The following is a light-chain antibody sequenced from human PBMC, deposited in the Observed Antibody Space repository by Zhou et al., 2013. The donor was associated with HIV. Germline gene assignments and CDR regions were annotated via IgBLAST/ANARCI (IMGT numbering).Light chain of an antibody. V-gene: IGKV1-5*03. CDR3: QHYDTYSCS. CDR1: QSISGW. J-gene: IGKJ2*04. CDR2: KAS. Sequence: DIQMTQSPSTLSASLGDRVTITCRASQSISGWLAWYQHKPGKAPKLLIYKASTLETGVPSRFSGSGSETEFTLTISSLQPDDFATYYCQHYDTYSCSFGQGTKLEIK.